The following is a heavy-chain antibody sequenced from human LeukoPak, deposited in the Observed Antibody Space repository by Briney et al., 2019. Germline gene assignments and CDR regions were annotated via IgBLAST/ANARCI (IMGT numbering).Heavy chain of an antibody. CDR1: GASISSYY. V-gene: IGHV4-59*08. J-gene: IGHJ3*02. CDR2: KCYSGST. CDR3: ARHRFAWYDFDI. D-gene: IGHD3-9*01. Sequence: SETLSLTCTVSGASISSYYWSWIRQPPGKGLEWIAYKCYSGSTDSNPSLKSRVSISVDTSKNQFSLKLSSVTAADTAIYYCARHRFAWYDFDIWGQGTMVTVSS.